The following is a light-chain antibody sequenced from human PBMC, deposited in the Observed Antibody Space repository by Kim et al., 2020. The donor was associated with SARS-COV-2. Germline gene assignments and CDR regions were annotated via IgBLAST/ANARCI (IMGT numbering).Light chain of an antibody. Sequence: APGKTARITCGENNIGSKSVHWYQQKPGQAPVLVIHYDRDRPSGIPERFSGSNSGNTATLTISRVEAGDEADYYCQVWDSSSDHRVFGGGTQLTVL. V-gene: IGLV3-21*04. CDR3: QVWDSSSDHRV. J-gene: IGLJ3*02. CDR1: NIGSKS. CDR2: YDR.